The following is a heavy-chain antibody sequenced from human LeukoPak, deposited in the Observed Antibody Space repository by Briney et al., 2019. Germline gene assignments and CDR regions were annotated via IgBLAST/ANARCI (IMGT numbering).Heavy chain of an antibody. CDR3: AREGGYCSGGSCYRGSHVFDP. D-gene: IGHD2-15*01. Sequence: SETLSLTCTVSGDSISGYYWSWVRQPAGKGLEWIGRIYTSGSTNYNPSLKSRVTISVDTSKNQFSLKLSSVTAADTAVYYCAREGGYCSGGSCYRGSHVFDPWGQGTLVTVSS. V-gene: IGHV4-4*07. J-gene: IGHJ5*02. CDR2: IYTSGST. CDR1: GDSISGYY.